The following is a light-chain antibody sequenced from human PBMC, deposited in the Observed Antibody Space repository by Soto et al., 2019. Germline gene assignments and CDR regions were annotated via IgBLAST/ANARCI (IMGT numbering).Light chain of an antibody. V-gene: IGLV2-11*01. CDR3: CSYAGSYTWV. Sequence: QSALTQPRSVSGSPGQSVTISCTGTSSDVGDYNYVSWYQQHPGKAPKLMIYDVSKRPSGVPDRFSASKSGNTASLTISGLQAEDEADYYCCSYAGSYTWVFGGGTKLTVL. J-gene: IGLJ3*02. CDR1: SSDVGDYNY. CDR2: DVS.